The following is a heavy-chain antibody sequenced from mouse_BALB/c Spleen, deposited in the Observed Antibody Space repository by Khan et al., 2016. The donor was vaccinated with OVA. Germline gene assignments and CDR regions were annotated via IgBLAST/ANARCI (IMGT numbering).Heavy chain of an antibody. CDR3: ARDDGYYYGDYFDY. D-gene: IGHD1-1*01. Sequence: EVQLQESGPGLVKPSQSLSLTCSVTGYLITSGCYWNWIRQFPGNKLEWMGHISYDGKNNYNPSLKNRISITRDTYKNQFFLRLNSVTTEDTATYYCARDDGYYYGDYFDYWGQGTTLTVSS. CDR1: GYLITSGCY. J-gene: IGHJ2*01. CDR2: ISYDGKN. V-gene: IGHV3-6*02.